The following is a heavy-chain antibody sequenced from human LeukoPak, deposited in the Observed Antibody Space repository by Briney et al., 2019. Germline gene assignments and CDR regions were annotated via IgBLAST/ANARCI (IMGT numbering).Heavy chain of an antibody. CDR3: ARTATASTVVPAAIFWFDP. Sequence: ASVKVSCKASGYTFTSNGISWVRQAPGQGLEWMGWISAYNGNTNYAQKLQGRVTMTTDTSTSTAYMELRSLRSDDTAVYYCARTATASTVVPAAIFWFDPWGQGTLVTVSS. CDR2: ISAYNGNT. V-gene: IGHV1-18*01. J-gene: IGHJ5*02. D-gene: IGHD2-2*02. CDR1: GYTFTSNG.